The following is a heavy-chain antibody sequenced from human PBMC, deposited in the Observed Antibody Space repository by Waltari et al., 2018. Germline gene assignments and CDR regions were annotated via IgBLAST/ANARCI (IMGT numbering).Heavy chain of an antibody. CDR2: IYYSGST. J-gene: IGHJ6*03. CDR1: GGSISSYY. Sequence: QVQLQESGPGLVKPSETLSLTCTVSGGSISSYYWSWIRQPPGKGLEWIGYIYYSGSTNANPSLNSRVTIAVDTSKNQFSLKLSSVTAADTAVYYCARDMTAATPSYYYYMDVWGKGTTVTVSS. D-gene: IGHD2-15*01. CDR3: ARDMTAATPSYYYYMDV. V-gene: IGHV4-59*01.